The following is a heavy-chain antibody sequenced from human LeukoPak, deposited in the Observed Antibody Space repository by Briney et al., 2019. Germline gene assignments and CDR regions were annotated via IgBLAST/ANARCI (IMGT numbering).Heavy chain of an antibody. V-gene: IGHV3-30-3*01. CDR3: ARADPHYYGSSGYFLF. Sequence: PGGSLRLSCAASGFTFSSYAMHWVRQAPGKGLEWVAVISYDGSNKYYADSVKGRFTISRDNSKNTLYLQMNSLRAEDTAVYYCARADPHYYGSSGYFLFWGQGTLVTVSS. D-gene: IGHD3-22*01. J-gene: IGHJ4*02. CDR1: GFTFSSYA. CDR2: ISYDGSNK.